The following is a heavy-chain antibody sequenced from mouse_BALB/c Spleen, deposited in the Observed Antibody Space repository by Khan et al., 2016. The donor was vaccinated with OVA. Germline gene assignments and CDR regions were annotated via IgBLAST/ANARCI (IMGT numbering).Heavy chain of an antibody. Sequence: QIQLVQSGPELKKPGETVKISCKASGYTFTNYGMNWVKQAPGKGLKWMGWINTYTEEPTYADDFKGRFAFSLETSASTAYLQINNLKNEDTATDFCASGGYGYFDVGGAGKTVTVSA. D-gene: IGHD1-1*02. V-gene: IGHV9-3-1*01. CDR2: INTYTEEP. CDR3: ASGGYGYFDV. CDR1: GYTFTNYG. J-gene: IGHJ1*01.